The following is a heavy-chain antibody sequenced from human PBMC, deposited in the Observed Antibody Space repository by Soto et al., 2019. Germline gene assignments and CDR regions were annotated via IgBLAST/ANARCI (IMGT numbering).Heavy chain of an antibody. CDR2: IYYSGST. D-gene: IGHD3-10*01. Sequence: QVQLQESGPGLVKPSPTLSLTWTVSGGSISSGGYYWSWMRRHPGKGLQWIGYIYYSGSTYYNPSLKSRVTIQVHQSKNQFSLKLSSVTAADAAVYYCERAPDYYGVRDAFDIWGPGTMVTLSS. CDR1: GGSISSGGYY. V-gene: IGHV4-31*02. CDR3: ERAPDYYGVRDAFDI. J-gene: IGHJ3*02.